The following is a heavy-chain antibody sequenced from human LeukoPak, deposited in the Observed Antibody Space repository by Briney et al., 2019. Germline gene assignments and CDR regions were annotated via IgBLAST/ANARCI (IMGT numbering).Heavy chain of an antibody. V-gene: IGHV3-30*02. Sequence: GGSLRLSCAASGFTFSSYGMHWVRQAPGKGLEWVAFIRYDGSNKYYADSVKGRFTISRDNSKNTLYLQMNSLRAEDTAVYYCARDRGGAYDFWSGYYTGYFDYWGQGTLVPVSS. CDR1: GFTFSSYG. J-gene: IGHJ4*02. CDR3: ARDRGGAYDFWSGYYTGYFDY. D-gene: IGHD3-3*01. CDR2: IRYDGSNK.